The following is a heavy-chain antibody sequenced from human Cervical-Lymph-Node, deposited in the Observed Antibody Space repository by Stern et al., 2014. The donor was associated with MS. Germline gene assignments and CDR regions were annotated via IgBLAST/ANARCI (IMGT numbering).Heavy chain of an antibody. CDR2: ITHDGTNK. J-gene: IGHJ4*02. Sequence: VQLVESGGGVVQPGRSLRLSCAASGFTFSNYGLHWVRQAPGQGLEWMGVITHDGTNKNYADPVKGRFSISRDNSKNTLYLQMNSLRGDDTAVYYCAKDRHSGPGTYLFDSWGQGALVTVSP. CDR3: AKDRHSGPGTYLFDS. CDR1: GFTFSNYG. D-gene: IGHD3-10*01. V-gene: IGHV3-30*18.